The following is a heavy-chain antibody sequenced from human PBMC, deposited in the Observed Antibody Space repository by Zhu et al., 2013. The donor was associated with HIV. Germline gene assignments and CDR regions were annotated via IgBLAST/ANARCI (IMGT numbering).Heavy chain of an antibody. CDR2: MNPNTGNT. Sequence: QVQLVQSGAEVKKPGASVKISCEASGYTFRTYDINWVRQATGRGLEWLGWMNPNTGNTGYAQKFQDRVTMTRDTAISTAYMELSSLTSDDTAVYYCARRGGLTGYSYSHLGFWGQGTLVTVSS. CDR1: GYTFRTYD. CDR3: ARRGGLTGYSYSHLGF. J-gene: IGHJ4*02. V-gene: IGHV1-8*01. D-gene: IGHD5-18*01.